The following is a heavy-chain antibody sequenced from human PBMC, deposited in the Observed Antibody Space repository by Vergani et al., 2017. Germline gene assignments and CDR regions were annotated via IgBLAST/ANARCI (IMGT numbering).Heavy chain of an antibody. CDR2: FNHSGTT. CDR1: GGSFSGYY. Sequence: QVQLQKWGAGLLKPSETLSLTCAVYGGSFSGYYWSWIRQPPGKGLQWIGEFNHSGTTNYNPSLKSRVTISVHTSKNQFSLRLSSVIAADTAVYDGAGGSFPLAFHIWGQGTMVTVSS. CDR3: AGGSFPLAFHI. J-gene: IGHJ3*02. V-gene: IGHV4-34*01.